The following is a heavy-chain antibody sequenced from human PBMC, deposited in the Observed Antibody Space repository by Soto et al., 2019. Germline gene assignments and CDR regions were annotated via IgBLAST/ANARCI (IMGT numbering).Heavy chain of an antibody. V-gene: IGHV1-18*01. CDR1: GYTFTSYG. J-gene: IGHJ5*02. CDR2: ISAYNGNT. CDR3: ARDRAGAGPYNWFVL. D-gene: IGHD6-19*01. Sequence: ASVKVSCKASGYTFTSYGISWVRQAPGQGLEWMGWISAYNGNTNYAQKLQGRVTMTTDTSTSTAYMELRSLRSDDTAVYYCARDRAGAGPYNWFVLWGQGIRVTVAS.